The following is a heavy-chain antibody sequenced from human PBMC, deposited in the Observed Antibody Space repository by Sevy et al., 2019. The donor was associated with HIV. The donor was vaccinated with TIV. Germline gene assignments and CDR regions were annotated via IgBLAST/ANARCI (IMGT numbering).Heavy chain of an antibody. CDR2: VFHSGST. J-gene: IGHJ4*02. CDR3: GGNSHGSGTYYVPFDS. CDR1: GYSITSGYL. Sequence: SETLSLTCAVSGYSITSGYLWGWIRQPPGKGLEWIGSVFHSGSTYYNPSLNSRVIISVDTSKNQFSLKLNSVTAADTAVYYCGGNSHGSGTYYVPFDSWGQGTLVTVSS. D-gene: IGHD3-10*01. V-gene: IGHV4-38-2*01.